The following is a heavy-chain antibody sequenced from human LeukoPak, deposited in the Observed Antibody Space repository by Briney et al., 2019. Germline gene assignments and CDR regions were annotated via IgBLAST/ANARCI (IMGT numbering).Heavy chain of an antibody. Sequence: SETLSLTCTVSGGSISSYYWSWIRQPPGKGLEWIGYIYYSGSTNYNRSLKSRVTISVDTSKNHFSLKLSSVTAADTAVYYCARDVWGRDYFDYWGQGTLVTVSS. CDR2: IYYSGST. V-gene: IGHV4-59*01. J-gene: IGHJ4*02. D-gene: IGHD3-16*01. CDR1: GGSISSYY. CDR3: ARDVWGRDYFDY.